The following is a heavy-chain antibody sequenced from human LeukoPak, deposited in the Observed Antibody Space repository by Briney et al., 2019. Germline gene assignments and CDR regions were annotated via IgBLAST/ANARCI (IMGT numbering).Heavy chain of an antibody. V-gene: IGHV3-74*01. CDR2: IHSTGAYI. CDR1: GLSFSTSY. CDR3: XRVGYIDEGIDY. Sequence: TGGSLRLSCEASGLSFSTSYMHWVRQAPGKGLVWVSRIHSTGAYIDYADSVKGRFTISRDNAKNSLYLQMNSLRAEDTAIYYCXRVGYIDEGIDYWGQGTLVTVSS. J-gene: IGHJ4*02. D-gene: IGHD5-24*01.